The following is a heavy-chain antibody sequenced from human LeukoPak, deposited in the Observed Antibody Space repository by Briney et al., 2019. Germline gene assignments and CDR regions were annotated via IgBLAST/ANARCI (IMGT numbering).Heavy chain of an antibody. CDR1: GFTFSSYS. J-gene: IGHJ6*02. Sequence: GGSLRLPCAASGFTFSSYSMNWVRQAPGKGLEWVSYISSSSSTIYYADSVKGRFTISRDNAKNSLYLQMNSLRAEDTAVYYCARADRTRVVVAAKYYYYGMDVWGQGTTVTVSS. D-gene: IGHD2-15*01. V-gene: IGHV3-48*01. CDR2: ISSSSSTI. CDR3: ARADRTRVVVAAKYYYYGMDV.